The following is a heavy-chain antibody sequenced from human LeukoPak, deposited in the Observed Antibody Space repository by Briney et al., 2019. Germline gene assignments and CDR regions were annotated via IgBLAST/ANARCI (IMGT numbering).Heavy chain of an antibody. CDR1: GYTFTGYY. Sequence: SVKVSCKASGYTFTGYYMHWVRQAPGQGLEWMGWIIPIFGTANYAQKFQGRVTITADKSTSTAYMELSSLRSEDTAVYYCARDLFIAARPGYYYYYMDVWGKGTTVTVSS. CDR2: IIPIFGTA. J-gene: IGHJ6*03. CDR3: ARDLFIAARPGYYYYYMDV. D-gene: IGHD6-6*01. V-gene: IGHV1-69*06.